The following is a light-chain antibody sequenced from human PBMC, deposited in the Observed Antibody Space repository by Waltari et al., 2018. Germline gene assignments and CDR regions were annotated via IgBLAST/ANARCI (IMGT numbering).Light chain of an antibody. CDR1: QSVLYISNNKNY. CDR3: QQYYSTPRT. J-gene: IGKJ1*01. Sequence: DIVVTPSPDSLAVSLGERATINCKSSQSVLYISNNKNYLAWYQQKPRQPPKLIFYWASTRESGVPDRFSGSGSGTAFTLTISSLQAEDVAVYYCQQYYSTPRTFGQGTKVEIK. CDR2: WAS. V-gene: IGKV4-1*01.